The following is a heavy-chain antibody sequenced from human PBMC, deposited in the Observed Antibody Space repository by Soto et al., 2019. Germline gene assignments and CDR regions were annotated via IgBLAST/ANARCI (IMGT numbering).Heavy chain of an antibody. CDR2: TYYRSKWYN. CDR1: GDSVSSSSVT. CDR3: VRLIGNSWLDF. D-gene: IGHD1-26*01. J-gene: IGHJ5*01. V-gene: IGHV6-1*01. Sequence: SQTLSLTCAISGDSVSSSSVTWNWIRQSPSRGLEWLGRTYYRSKWYNDYAESVKSRITINPDTSKNQFSLHLNSVTPEGTAVYYCVRLIGNSWLDFWGQGTLVTVS.